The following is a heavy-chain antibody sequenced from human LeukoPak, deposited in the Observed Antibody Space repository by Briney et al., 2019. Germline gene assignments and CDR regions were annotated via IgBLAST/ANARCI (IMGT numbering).Heavy chain of an antibody. CDR2: INPNSGGT. CDR1: GYTFTSYG. CDR3: ARDIPHYDSSGYST. D-gene: IGHD3-22*01. J-gene: IGHJ5*02. Sequence: ASVKVSCKASGYTFTSYGISWVRQAPGQGLEWMGWINPNSGGTNYAQKFQGRVTMTRDTSISTAYMELSRLRSVDTAVYYCARDIPHYDSSGYSTWGQGTLVTVSS. V-gene: IGHV1-2*02.